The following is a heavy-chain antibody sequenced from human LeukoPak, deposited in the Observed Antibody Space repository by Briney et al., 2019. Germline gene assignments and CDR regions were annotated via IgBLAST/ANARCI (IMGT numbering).Heavy chain of an antibody. D-gene: IGHD3-10*01. CDR3: ARGADHGGSYYPD. CDR1: GFTFSSYA. Sequence: PGGSLRLSCAASGFTFSSYAMSWVRQGPGKGPVWVSRMKTDGTRIEYADSVKGRFTISRDNAKNTLFLQMSSLRVEDTAVYYCARGADHGGSYYPDWGQGTRVTVSS. J-gene: IGHJ4*02. CDR2: MKTDGTRI. V-gene: IGHV3-74*01.